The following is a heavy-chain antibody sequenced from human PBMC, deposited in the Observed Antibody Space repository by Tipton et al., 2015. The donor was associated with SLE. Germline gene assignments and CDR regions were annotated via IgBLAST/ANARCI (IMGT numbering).Heavy chain of an antibody. V-gene: IGHV1-46*01. J-gene: IGHJ4*01. D-gene: IGHD1-26*01. Sequence: QLVQSGPEAKKPGASVKVSCTASGYTFSSNYIHWVRQAPGQGLEWMGIVNPDTGGTSYAQRFQGRVTVTADTSSSTVYVELSSLRFDDTAVYYCARDRSRSGSDVFDYWGHGSLVTVSS. CDR1: GYTFSSNY. CDR3: ARDRSRSGSDVFDY. CDR2: VNPDTGGT.